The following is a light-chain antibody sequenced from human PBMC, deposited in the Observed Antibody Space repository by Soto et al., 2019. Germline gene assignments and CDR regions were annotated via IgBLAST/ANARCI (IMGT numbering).Light chain of an antibody. V-gene: IGKV1-5*03. J-gene: IGKJ1*01. CDR2: KAS. CDR1: QRISSW. Sequence: DIQMTQSPSTLSASVGDRVTITCRASQRISSWLAWYQQRPGKVPRLLIYKASTLESGVPSRFSGSGSGTEFTLNISSLQPDDFATYYCQLYNSPPWTFGQGTKVEIK. CDR3: QLYNSPPWT.